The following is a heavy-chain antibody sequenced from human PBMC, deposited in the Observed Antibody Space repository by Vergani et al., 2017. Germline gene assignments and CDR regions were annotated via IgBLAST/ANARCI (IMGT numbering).Heavy chain of an antibody. CDR2: ISPDGFST. CDR3: ARDGGSGVEVPAAIRYYYYYRDV. V-gene: IGHV1-46*03. D-gene: IGHD2-2*01. CDR1: GYTFTAYY. J-gene: IGHJ6*03. Sequence: QVQLVQSGAEVGKPGASVKISCKASGYTFTAYYIHWVRQAPEQGLEWVGVISPDGFSTFYAQKFQGRVTITRDTSTSTVYVEVTSLRSDDTAVYYCARDGGSGVEVPAAIRYYYYYRDVWGEGTTVTVSS.